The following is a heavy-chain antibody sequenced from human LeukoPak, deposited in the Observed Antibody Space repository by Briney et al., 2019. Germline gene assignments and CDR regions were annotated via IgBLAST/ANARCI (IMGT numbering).Heavy chain of an antibody. Sequence: SSVKVSCKASGGTFSSYAISWVRQAPGQGLEWMGRIIPIFGTANYAQKFQGRVTITTDESTSTAYMELSSLRSEDTAVYYCAREKDCSGGSCYPLTRYYYYMDVWGKGTTVTVSS. V-gene: IGHV1-69*05. CDR3: AREKDCSGGSCYPLTRYYYYMDV. J-gene: IGHJ6*03. CDR2: IIPIFGTA. CDR1: GGTFSSYA. D-gene: IGHD2-15*01.